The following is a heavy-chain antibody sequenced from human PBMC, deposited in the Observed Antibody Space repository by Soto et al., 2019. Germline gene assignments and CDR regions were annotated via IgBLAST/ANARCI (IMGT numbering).Heavy chain of an antibody. V-gene: IGHV4-34*01. CDR2: INHSGST. CDR3: ARCPHFKTHIADQFEY. D-gene: IGHD6-13*01. CDR1: GGSFSGYY. Sequence: SETLSLTCAVYGGSFSGYYWSWIRQPPGKGLEWIGEINHSGSTNYNPSLKSRVTISVDTSKNQFSLKLSSVTAADTAVYYCARCPHFKTHIADQFEYWGQGTLVTVSS. J-gene: IGHJ4*02.